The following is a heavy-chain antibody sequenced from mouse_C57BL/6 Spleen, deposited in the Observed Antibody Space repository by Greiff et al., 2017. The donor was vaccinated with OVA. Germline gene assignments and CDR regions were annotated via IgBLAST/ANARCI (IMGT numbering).Heavy chain of an antibody. D-gene: IGHD2-1*01. CDR2: IDPSDSYT. CDR3: ARSGIYYGNGYYFDY. J-gene: IGHJ2*01. CDR1: GYTFTSYW. V-gene: IGHV1-50*01. Sequence: QVQLQQSGAELVKPGASVKLSCKASGYTFTSYWMQWVKQRPGQGLEWIGEIDPSDSYTNYNQKFKGKATLTVDTSSSTAYMQLSSLTSEDSAVYYCARSGIYYGNGYYFDYWGQGTTLTVSS.